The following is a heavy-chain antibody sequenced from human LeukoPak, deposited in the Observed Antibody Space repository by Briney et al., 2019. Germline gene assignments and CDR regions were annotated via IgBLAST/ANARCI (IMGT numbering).Heavy chain of an antibody. Sequence: SETLSLTCAVYGGSFSGYYWSWICQPPGKGLEWIGEINHSGSTNYNPSLKSRVTILVDTSKNQFSLKLSSVTAADTAVYYCARGDDSSGYYGGNWFDPWGQGTLVTVSS. CDR2: INHSGST. D-gene: IGHD3-22*01. J-gene: IGHJ5*02. V-gene: IGHV4-34*01. CDR3: ARGDDSSGYYGGNWFDP. CDR1: GGSFSGYY.